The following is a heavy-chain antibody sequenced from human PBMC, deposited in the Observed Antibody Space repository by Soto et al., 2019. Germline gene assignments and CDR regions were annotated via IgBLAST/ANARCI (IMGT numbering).Heavy chain of an antibody. CDR3: ERGSYYSGWA. J-gene: IGHJ5*02. CDR2: TYYRSKWYS. V-gene: IGHV6-1*01. D-gene: IGHD6-19*01. CDR1: GDSVSSTSAA. Sequence: SRTLSLTCAISGDSVSSTSAAWSWIRQSPSRGLEWLGRTYYRSKWYSDYAVSVKSRITINPDTSKNQFSLHLNSVTPEDTAVYYCERGSYYSGWAWGQGTLVTVSS.